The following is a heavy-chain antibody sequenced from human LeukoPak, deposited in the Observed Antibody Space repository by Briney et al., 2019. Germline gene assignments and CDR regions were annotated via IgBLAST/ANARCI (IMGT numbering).Heavy chain of an antibody. D-gene: IGHD4-17*01. CDR3: AGKGYGDYFFVC. Sequence: PGGSLRLSCTASGFTFSSYAMTWVRQAPGKGLEWVSSISSSSSYIYYADSVKGRFTISRDNAKNSLYLQMDSLSAEDTAVYYCAGKGYGDYFFVCWGQGTLVTVSS. CDR2: ISSSSSYI. J-gene: IGHJ4*02. V-gene: IGHV3-21*01. CDR1: GFTFSSYA.